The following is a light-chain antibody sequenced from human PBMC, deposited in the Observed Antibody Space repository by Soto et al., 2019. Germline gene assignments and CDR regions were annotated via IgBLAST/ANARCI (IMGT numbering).Light chain of an antibody. CDR3: GSYADSGVV. CDR2: DIY. J-gene: IGLJ2*01. Sequence: QSALTQPPSASGSPGQSVTISCTGTSSDVGGYNSVSWYQQHPGKAPKLMIYDIYKRPSGVPDRFSGSKSGNTASLTVSGLQADDESDYYCGSYADSGVVFGGGTKLTVL. CDR1: SSDVGGYNS. V-gene: IGLV2-8*01.